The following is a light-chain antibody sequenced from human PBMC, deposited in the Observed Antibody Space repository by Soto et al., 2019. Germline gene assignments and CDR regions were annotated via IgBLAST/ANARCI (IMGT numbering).Light chain of an antibody. Sequence: EIIVTQSPVTLSVSPGEGVTLSCRASQGIGDTLAWYQHKPRQTPSLLIYDTSARATGVPARFSGSRSGTEFTLTISSLQSEDFAVDYCQQYNNWPPITFGHGTRLETK. CDR2: DTS. CDR1: QGIGDT. J-gene: IGKJ5*01. V-gene: IGKV3-15*01. CDR3: QQYNNWPPIT.